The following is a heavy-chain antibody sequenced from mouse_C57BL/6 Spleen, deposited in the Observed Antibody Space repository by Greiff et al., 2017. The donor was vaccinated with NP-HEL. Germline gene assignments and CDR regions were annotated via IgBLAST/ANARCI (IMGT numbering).Heavy chain of an antibody. Sequence: EVQLQQSGPELVKPGASVKISCKASGYTFTDYYMNWVKQSHGKSLEWIGDINPNNGGTSYNQKFKGKATLTVDNSSSTAYMELRSLTSEDSAVYYCANYYGSSLFAYWGQGTLVTVSA. V-gene: IGHV1-26*01. J-gene: IGHJ3*01. D-gene: IGHD1-1*01. CDR3: ANYYGSSLFAY. CDR2: INPNNGGT. CDR1: GYTFTDYY.